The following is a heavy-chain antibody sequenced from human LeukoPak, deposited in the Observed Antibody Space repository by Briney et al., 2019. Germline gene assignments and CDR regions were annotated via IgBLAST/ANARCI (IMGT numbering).Heavy chain of an antibody. J-gene: IGHJ4*02. CDR2: INPNSGGT. CDR3: GSVDTAMVALVY. V-gene: IGHV1-2*02. D-gene: IGHD5-18*01. CDR1: GYTFTGYY. Sequence: ASVKVSCKASGYTFTGYYMHWVRQAPGQGLEWMGWINPNSGGTNYAQKFQGRVTMTRDTSTSTVYMELSSLRSEDTAVYYCGSVDTAMVALVYWGQGTLVTVSS.